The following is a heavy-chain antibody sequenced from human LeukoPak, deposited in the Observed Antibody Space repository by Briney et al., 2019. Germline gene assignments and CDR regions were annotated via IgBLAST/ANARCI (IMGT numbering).Heavy chain of an antibody. CDR1: GFTFSSYG. CDR3: ARGPQANYVWGSYLP. J-gene: IGHJ5*02. V-gene: IGHV3-33*01. CDR2: IWYDGSNK. Sequence: GGSLRLSCAASGFTFSSYGMHWVRQAPGKGLGWVAVIWYDGSNKYYADSVKGRFAISRDNSKNTLYLQMDSLRAEDTAVYYCARGPQANYVWGSYLPWGQGTLVTVSS. D-gene: IGHD3-16*02.